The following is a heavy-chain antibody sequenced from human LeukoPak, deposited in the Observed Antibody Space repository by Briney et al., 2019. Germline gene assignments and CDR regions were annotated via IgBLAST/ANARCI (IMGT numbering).Heavy chain of an antibody. Sequence: GGSLRLSCAASGFTFSSYSMNWVRQAPGKGLEWVSYSSSSSSPIYYADSVKGRFTISRDNAKNSLFLQMNSLRAEDTAVYYCASVACSAVTCFGFLFFDYWGQGTLVTVSS. CDR1: GFTFSSYS. D-gene: IGHD2-15*01. CDR2: SSSSSSPI. J-gene: IGHJ4*02. V-gene: IGHV3-48*04. CDR3: ASVACSAVTCFGFLFFDY.